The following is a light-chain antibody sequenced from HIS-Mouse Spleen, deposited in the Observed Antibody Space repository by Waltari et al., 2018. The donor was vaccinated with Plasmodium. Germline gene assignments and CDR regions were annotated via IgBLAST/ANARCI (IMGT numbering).Light chain of an antibody. CDR2: DVS. Sequence: QSALTQPASVSGSPGQSITISCTGPSRDVGGYNYVSWYQQHPCKAPKLMIYDVSNRPAGVSNRFSGSKSGNTASLTISGLQAEDEADYYCSSYTSSSTLEVFGGGTKLTVL. CDR3: SSYTSSSTLEV. CDR1: SRDVGGYNY. V-gene: IGLV2-14*03. J-gene: IGLJ2*01.